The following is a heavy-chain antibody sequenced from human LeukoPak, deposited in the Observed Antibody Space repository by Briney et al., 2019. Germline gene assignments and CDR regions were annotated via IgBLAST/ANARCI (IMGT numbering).Heavy chain of an antibody. V-gene: IGHV3-21*01. J-gene: IGHJ5*02. Sequence: GGSLRLSCAASGFTFSSYAMNWVRQAPGKGLEWVSSISSSSSYIYYADSVKGRFTISRDNAKNSLYLQMNSLRAEDTAVYYCARDWVAAAAMTRWFDPWGQGTLVTVSS. CDR1: GFTFSSYA. CDR3: ARDWVAAAAMTRWFDP. D-gene: IGHD2-2*01. CDR2: ISSSSSYI.